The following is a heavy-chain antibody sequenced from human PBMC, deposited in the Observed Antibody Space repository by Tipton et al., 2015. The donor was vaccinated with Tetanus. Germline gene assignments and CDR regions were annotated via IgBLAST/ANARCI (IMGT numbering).Heavy chain of an antibody. CDR2: VSSSGST. CDR3: ARGRDGYNYPFDY. Sequence: TLSLTCTVSGGSLRGGDHYWSWIRQPPGKGLEWLAYVSSSGSTNSNYSLKSRITVSRDTSKNQFSLKLNSVTAADTAVYYCARGRDGYNYPFDYWGQGTLVIVSS. CDR1: GGSLRGGDHY. D-gene: IGHD5-24*01. V-gene: IGHV4-61*08. J-gene: IGHJ4*02.